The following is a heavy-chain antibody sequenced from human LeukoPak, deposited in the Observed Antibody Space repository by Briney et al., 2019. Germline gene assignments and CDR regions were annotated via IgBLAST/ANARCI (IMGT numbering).Heavy chain of an antibody. CDR1: GFTFSSYE. Sequence: GGSLRLSCAASGFTFSSYELNWVRQAPGKGLEWVSYIISSGSTIYYAESVKGRFTISRDQPKNSLSLQMNSLRAEDPAVYCCAKRNSSSLDYWGQGALVTVSS. CDR3: AKRNSSSLDY. V-gene: IGHV3-48*03. CDR2: IISSGSTI. J-gene: IGHJ4*02. D-gene: IGHD6-13*01.